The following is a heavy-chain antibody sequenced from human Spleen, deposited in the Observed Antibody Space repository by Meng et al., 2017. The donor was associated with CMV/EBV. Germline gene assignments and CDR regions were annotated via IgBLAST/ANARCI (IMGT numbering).Heavy chain of an antibody. CDR3: AKGPMVQGVLDY. CDR1: GFTFSSYG. Sequence: GESLKISCAASGFTFSSYGMHWVRQAPGKGLEWVAVIWYDGSNKYYADSVKGRFTISRDNSKNTLYLQMNSLRAEDTAIYYCAKGPMVQGVLDYWGQGTLVTVSS. CDR2: IWYDGSNK. D-gene: IGHD3-10*01. J-gene: IGHJ4*02. V-gene: IGHV3-33*06.